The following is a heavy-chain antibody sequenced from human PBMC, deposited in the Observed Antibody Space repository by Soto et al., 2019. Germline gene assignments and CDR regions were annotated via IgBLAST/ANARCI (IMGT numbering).Heavy chain of an antibody. CDR3: ARGTNSWPFDY. CDR1: GFTFSSYG. J-gene: IGHJ4*02. Sequence: GGSLRLSCAASGFTFSSYGMHWVRQAPGKGLEWVAVVWYDGSNKYYADSVKGRFTISRDNAQSSLSLQMNSLRVEDTAFYYCARGTNSWPFDYWGQGTLVTVSS. D-gene: IGHD1-26*01. CDR2: VWYDGSNK. V-gene: IGHV3-33*03.